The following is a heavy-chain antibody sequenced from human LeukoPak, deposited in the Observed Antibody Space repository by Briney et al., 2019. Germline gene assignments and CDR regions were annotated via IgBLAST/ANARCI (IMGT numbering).Heavy chain of an antibody. V-gene: IGHV3-23*01. D-gene: IGHD3-3*01. CDR1: GFTFSSYA. CDR3: AKDLRDFWSGYSWGAFDP. CDR2: ISGSGGST. J-gene: IGHJ5*02. Sequence: GGSLRLSCAASGFTFSSYAMSWVRQAPGKGLEWVSAISGSGGSTYYADSVKGRFTISRDYSKNTLYLQMNSLRAEDTAVYYCAKDLRDFWSGYSWGAFDPWGQGTLVTVSS.